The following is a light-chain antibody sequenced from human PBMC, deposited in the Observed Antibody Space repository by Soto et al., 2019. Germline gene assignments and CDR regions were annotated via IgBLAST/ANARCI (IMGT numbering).Light chain of an antibody. CDR2: DAS. CDR1: QSMSTW. V-gene: IGKV1-5*01. Sequence: DIPMTQSPSTLSASVGDRVTITCRASQSMSTWLAWYQQKPGKAPKLLIYDASSLESGVPSRFSGSGSGTEFTLTISSLQPDDFATYYCQQYNSYSPLITFGQGTRLEIK. J-gene: IGKJ5*01. CDR3: QQYNSYSPLIT.